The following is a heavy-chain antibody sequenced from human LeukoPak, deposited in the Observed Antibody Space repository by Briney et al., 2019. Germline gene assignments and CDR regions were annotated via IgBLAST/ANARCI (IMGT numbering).Heavy chain of an antibody. CDR3: ARDWGRRYSSGWYGDFDY. CDR1: GFTFSSYA. Sequence: GGSLRLSCAASGFTFSSYAMHWVRQAPGKGLEWVAVIWYDGSKKYYADSVKGRFTISRDNSKNTLYLQMNSLRPEDTAVYYCARDWGRRYSSGWYGDFDYWGQGTLVAVSS. CDR2: IWYDGSKK. J-gene: IGHJ4*02. D-gene: IGHD6-19*01. V-gene: IGHV3-30*04.